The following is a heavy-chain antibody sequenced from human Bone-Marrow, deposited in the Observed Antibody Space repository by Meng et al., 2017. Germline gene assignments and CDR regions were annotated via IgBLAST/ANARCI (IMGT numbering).Heavy chain of an antibody. CDR2: IIPIFGPA. V-gene: IGHV1-69*06. J-gene: IGHJ4*02. CDR3: ARYGDYGFDY. D-gene: IGHD4-17*01. CDR1: GYTFTGYY. Sequence: SVKVSCKASGYTFTGYYMHWVRQAPGQGLEWVGGIIPIFGPANYAQKFQGRVTITADKSTSTAYMELSSLRSEDTAVYYCARYGDYGFDYWGQGTLVTVSS.